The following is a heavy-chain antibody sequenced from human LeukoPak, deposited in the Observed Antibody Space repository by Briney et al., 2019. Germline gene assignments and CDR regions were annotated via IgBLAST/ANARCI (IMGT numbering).Heavy chain of an antibody. V-gene: IGHV3-53*01. J-gene: IGHJ6*02. Sequence: PGGSLRLSCAASGFTVSSNYMSWVRQAPGKGLEWVSVIYSGGSTYYADSVKGRFTISRDNSKNTLYLQMNSLRAEDTAVYYCARESVTGGGYYYYGMDVWGQGTTVTVSS. CDR1: GFTVSSNY. CDR2: IYSGGST. D-gene: IGHD2-21*02. CDR3: ARESVTGGGYYYYGMDV.